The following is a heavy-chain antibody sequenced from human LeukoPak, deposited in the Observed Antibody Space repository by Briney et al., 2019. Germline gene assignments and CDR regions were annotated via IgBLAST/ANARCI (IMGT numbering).Heavy chain of an antibody. J-gene: IGHJ6*03. CDR2: IRYDGSNK. V-gene: IGHV3-30*02. CDR1: GFTFSSYG. Sequence: PGGSLRLSCAASGFTFSSYGMHWVRQAPGKGLEWVAFIRYDGSNKYYADSVKGRFTISRDNSKNTLYLQMNSLRAEDTAVYYCAKNRYYYDSSGYYYYMDVWGKGTTVTVSS. CDR3: AKNRYYYDSSGYYYYMDV. D-gene: IGHD3-22*01.